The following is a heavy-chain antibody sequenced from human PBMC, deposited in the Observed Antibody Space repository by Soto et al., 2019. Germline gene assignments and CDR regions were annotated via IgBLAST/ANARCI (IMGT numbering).Heavy chain of an antibody. Sequence: GGSLRLSCAASGFTFSSYAMSWVRQAPGKGLEWVSAISGSGGSTYYADSVKGRFTISRDNSKNTLNLQMNSLRTEDTAVYYWAKAGCGGPKLRYPYHYYYMDVWGKGTTVTVSS. CDR1: GFTFSSYA. D-gene: IGHD4-17*01. V-gene: IGHV3-23*01. CDR3: AKAGCGGPKLRYPYHYYYMDV. J-gene: IGHJ6*03. CDR2: ISGSGGST.